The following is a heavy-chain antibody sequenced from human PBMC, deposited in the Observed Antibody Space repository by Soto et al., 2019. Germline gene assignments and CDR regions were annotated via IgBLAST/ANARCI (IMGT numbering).Heavy chain of an antibody. CDR1: GFTFTTHA. D-gene: IGHD2-21*02. V-gene: IGHV3-23*01. J-gene: IGHJ6*02. Sequence: GGSLRLSCATSGFTFTTHAMSWVRQAPGKGLEWVSAVSGSGGGTYYADSVRGRFTVSRDNAKNSLSLQMNSLRAEDTGVYYCAREETAWPLAYGLDVWGQGTTVTVSS. CDR3: AREETAWPLAYGLDV. CDR2: VSGSGGGT.